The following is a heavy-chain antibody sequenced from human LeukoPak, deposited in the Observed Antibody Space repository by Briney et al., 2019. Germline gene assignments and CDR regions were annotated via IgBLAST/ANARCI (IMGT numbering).Heavy chain of an antibody. D-gene: IGHD3-3*01. Sequence: SETLSLTCAVYGGSFSGYYWSWIRQPPGKGLEWIGEINHSGSTNYNPSLKSRVTISVDTSKNQFSLKLIAVTAAYTAVYYCERGGITIFGVVIDRLYYFDYWGQGTLVTVSS. V-gene: IGHV4-34*01. CDR2: INHSGST. CDR3: ERGGITIFGVVIDRLYYFDY. J-gene: IGHJ4*02. CDR1: GGSFSGYY.